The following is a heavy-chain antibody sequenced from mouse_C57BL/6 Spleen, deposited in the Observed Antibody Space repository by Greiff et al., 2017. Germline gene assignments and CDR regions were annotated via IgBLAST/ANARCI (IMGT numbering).Heavy chain of an antibody. V-gene: IGHV1-19*01. CDR3: ARFRDWYFDV. CDR2: INPYNGGT. J-gene: IGHJ1*03. Sequence: VQLQQSGPVLVKPGASVKMSCKASGYTFTDYYMNWVKQSHGKSLEWIGVINPYNGGTSYNQKLKGKATLTVDKSSSTAYMELNSLTSEDSAVYYCARFRDWYFDVWGTGTTVTVSS. CDR1: GYTFTDYY.